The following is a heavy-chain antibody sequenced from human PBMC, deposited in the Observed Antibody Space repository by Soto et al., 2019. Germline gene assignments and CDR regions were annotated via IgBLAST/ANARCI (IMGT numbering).Heavy chain of an antibody. CDR1: GGSISSGGYY. Sequence: SETLSLTCTVYGGSISSGGYYWSWIRQHPGKGLEWIGYIYYSGSTYYNPSLKSRVTISVDTSKNQFSLKLSSVTAADTAVYYCARVVVPAAIRRFDPWGQGTLVTVSS. J-gene: IGHJ5*02. CDR2: IYYSGST. V-gene: IGHV4-31*03. CDR3: ARVVVPAAIRRFDP. D-gene: IGHD2-2*02.